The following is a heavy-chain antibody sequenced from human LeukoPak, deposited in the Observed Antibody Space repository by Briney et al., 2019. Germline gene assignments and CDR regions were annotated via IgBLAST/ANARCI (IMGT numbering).Heavy chain of an antibody. V-gene: IGHV1-69*13. J-gene: IGHJ4*02. CDR2: IIPIFGTA. D-gene: IGHD5-18*01. CDR3: ATVDTAMVPFYY. CDR1: GGTFSSYA. Sequence: SVKVSCKASGGTFSSYAISWVRQAPGQGPEWMGGIIPIFGTANYAQKFQGRVTITADESTSTAYMELSSLRSEDTAVYYCATVDTAMVPFYYWGQGTLVTVSS.